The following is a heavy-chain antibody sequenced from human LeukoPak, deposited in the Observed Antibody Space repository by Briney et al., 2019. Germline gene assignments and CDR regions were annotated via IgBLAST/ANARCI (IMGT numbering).Heavy chain of an antibody. J-gene: IGHJ6*03. CDR3: ASGAGKGDYYYYYMDV. CDR2: ISGSGGSTI. V-gene: IGHV3-23*01. CDR1: GFTFSSYA. D-gene: IGHD1-1*01. Sequence: PGGSLRLSCAASGFTFSSYAMIWVRQAPGKGLEWFSAISGSGGSTIYYADSVKGRFTISRDNAKNSLYLQMNSLRAEDTAVYYCASGAGKGDYYYYYMDVWGKGTTVTVSS.